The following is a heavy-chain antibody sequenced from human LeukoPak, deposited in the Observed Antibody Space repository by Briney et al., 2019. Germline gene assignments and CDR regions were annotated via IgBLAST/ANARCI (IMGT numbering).Heavy chain of an antibody. Sequence: ASVKVSCKASGYTFTSYYMHWVRQAPGQGLEWMGIINPSGGSTSYAQKFQGRVTMTRDTSANTAYMELNRLRPEDTAVFYCVRGGPNKSGWTLDYWGQGTLVTVSS. D-gene: IGHD6-19*01. CDR3: VRGGPNKSGWTLDY. CDR2: INPSGGST. CDR1: GYTFTSYY. V-gene: IGHV1-46*01. J-gene: IGHJ4*02.